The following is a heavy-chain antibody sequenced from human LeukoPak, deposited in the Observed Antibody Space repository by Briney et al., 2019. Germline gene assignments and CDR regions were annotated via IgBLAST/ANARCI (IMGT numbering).Heavy chain of an antibody. CDR2: IQHDGRDT. CDR1: GFTFSSYG. V-gene: IGHV3-30*02. J-gene: IGHJ6*03. CDR3: ATRDCTGSGCGYYYMGV. D-gene: IGHD2-8*02. Sequence: GGSLRLSCAASGFTFSSYGMYWVRHAPDKGLEWVAFIQHDGRDTYYTNSVKGRFTTSRDNSKDILYLQMNRLRPEDTALYYCATRDCTGSGCGYYYMGVWGKGTTVTVS.